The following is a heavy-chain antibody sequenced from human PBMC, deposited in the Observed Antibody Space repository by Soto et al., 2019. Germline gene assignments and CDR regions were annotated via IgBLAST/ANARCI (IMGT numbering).Heavy chain of an antibody. V-gene: IGHV3-30*18. J-gene: IGHJ4*02. CDR2: ISYDGSNK. CDR1: GFTFSSYG. Sequence: GGSLRLSCAASGFTFSSYGMHWVGQAPGKGLEWVAVISYDGSNKYYADSVKGRFTISRDNSKNTLYLQMNSLRAEDTAVYYCAKDGPGIAVAGTFDYWGQGTLVTVSS. CDR3: AKDGPGIAVAGTFDY. D-gene: IGHD6-19*01.